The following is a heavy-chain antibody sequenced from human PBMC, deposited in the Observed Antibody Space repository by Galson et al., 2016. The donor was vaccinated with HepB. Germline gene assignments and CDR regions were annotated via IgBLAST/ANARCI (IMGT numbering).Heavy chain of an antibody. CDR1: GGSVRSNT. CDR3: ARELGVSLGGSSWEDTYFDP. D-gene: IGHD6-13*01. V-gene: IGHV1-69*04. CDR2: HITLMGIT. Sequence: SVKVSCKASGGSVRSNTISWVRQAPGHGPEWMGRHITLMGITEYAEEFQGRVTFTADKSARTAYMQLSSLTSEDTAVYYCARELGVSLGGSSWEDTYFDPWGQGTLVIVSS. J-gene: IGHJ5*02.